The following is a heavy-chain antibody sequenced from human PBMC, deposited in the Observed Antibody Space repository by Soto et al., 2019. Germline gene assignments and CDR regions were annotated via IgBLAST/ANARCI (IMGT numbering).Heavy chain of an antibody. D-gene: IGHD2-15*01. CDR1: GYTFTSYA. CDR3: ASGLGGRDGTADY. Sequence: QVQLVQSGAEVKKPGPSVKVSCKASGYTFTSYAMHWVRQAPGQRLEWMGWINAGNGNTKYSQKFQGRVTITMDTPAGTVYMELGSRISEGTALYSFASGLGGRDGTADYWGQGTLVTVS. CDR2: INAGNGNT. V-gene: IGHV1-3*01. J-gene: IGHJ4*02.